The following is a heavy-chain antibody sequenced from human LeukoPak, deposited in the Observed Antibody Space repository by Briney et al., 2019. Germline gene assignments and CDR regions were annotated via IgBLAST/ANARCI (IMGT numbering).Heavy chain of an antibody. CDR2: ISSSSSTI. Sequence: PGGSLRLSCAASGFTFSSYSMNWVRQAPGKGLEWVSYISSSSSTIYYADSVKGRFTISRDNAKNSLYLQMNSLRAEDTAVYYCARQRRIAALDYWGQGTLVTVSS. V-gene: IGHV3-48*01. CDR1: GFTFSSYS. D-gene: IGHD6-6*01. J-gene: IGHJ4*02. CDR3: ARQRRIAALDY.